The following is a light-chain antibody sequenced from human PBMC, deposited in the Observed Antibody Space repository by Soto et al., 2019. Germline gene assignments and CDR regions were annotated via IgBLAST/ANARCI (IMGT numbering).Light chain of an antibody. CDR3: QQYATYWT. CDR1: QSISPW. CDR2: EAS. Sequence: DIQMTQSPSTLSASVGDRVTITCRASQSISPWLAWYQQIPGEAPKLLIYEASSLESWVPSRFSGSGSGTESTLTISSLQPDDVATYYCQQYATYWTFGQGTKVDIK. J-gene: IGKJ1*01. V-gene: IGKV1-5*03.